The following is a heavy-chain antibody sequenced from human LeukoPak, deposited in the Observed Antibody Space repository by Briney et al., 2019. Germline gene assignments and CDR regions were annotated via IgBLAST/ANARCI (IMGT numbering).Heavy chain of an antibody. CDR3: ARVIGGVGSFDY. Sequence: SQTLSLTCTVSGGSINSGDYFWSWIRQPPGKGLEWIGYIYYSGNTYYNPSLKSRLTISVDTSKNQFSLRLTSVTAADTAVYYCARVIGGVGSFDYWGQGNLVTVSS. CDR2: IYYSGNT. J-gene: IGHJ4*02. CDR1: GGSINSGDYF. D-gene: IGHD3-16*01. V-gene: IGHV4-30-4*01.